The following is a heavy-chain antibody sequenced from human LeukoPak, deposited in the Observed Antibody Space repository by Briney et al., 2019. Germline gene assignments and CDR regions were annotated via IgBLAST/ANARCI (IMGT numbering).Heavy chain of an antibody. CDR2: ISGSGGST. D-gene: IGHD3-10*01. Sequence: PGGYLRLSCAASGFTFSSYAMSWVRQAPGKGLEWVSAISGSGGSTYYADSVKGRFTISRDNSKNTLYLQMNSLRAEDTAVYYCAKDEARLLWFGDNYFDYWGQGTLVTVSS. CDR3: AKDEARLLWFGDNYFDY. CDR1: GFTFSSYA. V-gene: IGHV3-23*01. J-gene: IGHJ4*02.